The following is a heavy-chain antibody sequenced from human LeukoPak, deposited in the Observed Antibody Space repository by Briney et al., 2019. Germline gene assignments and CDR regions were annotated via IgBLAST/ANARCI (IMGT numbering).Heavy chain of an antibody. V-gene: IGHV4-34*10. CDR1: GFSFDDYY. CDR2: INHSGDT. CDR3: TRMTTGHEY. J-gene: IGHJ4*02. Sequence: PSYTLSLTYAVSGFSFDDYYWAWVRQTPGNGLDCILEINHSGDTNDIPSLKRRFTLSIDTCRKRFSLKLRSVTVADAGIYYCTRMTTGHEYWGQGPLVPVSS. D-gene: IGHD4-17*01.